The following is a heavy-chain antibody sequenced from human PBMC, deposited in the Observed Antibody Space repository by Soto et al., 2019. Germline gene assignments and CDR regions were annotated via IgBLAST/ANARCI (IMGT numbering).Heavy chain of an antibody. CDR3: VKDLAARPDGAFDI. V-gene: IGHV3-64D*08. CDR1: WFTFSSDA. D-gene: IGHD6-6*01. J-gene: IGHJ3*02. CDR2: ISSNGGST. Sequence: GGSLRLSCSTYWFTFSSDAMHWVRQAPGKGLEYVSAISSNGGSTYYADSVKGRFTISRDNSKNTLYLQMSSLRAEDTAVYYCVKDLAARPDGAFDIWGQGTMVTVSS.